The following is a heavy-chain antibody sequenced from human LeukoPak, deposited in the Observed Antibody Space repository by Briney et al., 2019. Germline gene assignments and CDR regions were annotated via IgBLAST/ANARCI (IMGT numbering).Heavy chain of an antibody. Sequence: GGSLRLSCAASAFTFRTYAMNWVRQAPGQGLEWVSAISGSGGSAYYADSVKGRFTISRDNSKNTLYLQMNSLRAEDTAVYYCASGDIGWLQLNSWGQGTLVTVSS. CDR3: ASGDIGWLQLNS. CDR2: ISGSGGSA. D-gene: IGHD5-24*01. V-gene: IGHV3-23*01. J-gene: IGHJ4*02. CDR1: AFTFRTYA.